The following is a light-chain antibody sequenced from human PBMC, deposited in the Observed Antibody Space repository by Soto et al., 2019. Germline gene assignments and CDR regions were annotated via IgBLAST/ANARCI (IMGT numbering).Light chain of an antibody. V-gene: IGKV3-20*01. J-gene: IGKJ1*01. CDR1: QSLSTSY. CDR3: QEYGSSRT. Sequence: EIVLTQSPGTLSLSPGERATLSCRASQSLSTSYLAWYQQKTGQAPRLLIYGASSRATGIPNRFSGSGSGTDFTLTISRLEPEYFAVYYCQEYGSSRTFGQGTKVEIK. CDR2: GAS.